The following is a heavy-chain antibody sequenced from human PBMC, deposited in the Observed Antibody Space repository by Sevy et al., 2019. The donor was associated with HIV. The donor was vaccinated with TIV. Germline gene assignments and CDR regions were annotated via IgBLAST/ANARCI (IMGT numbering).Heavy chain of an antibody. CDR2: INPNSGGT. CDR1: GYTFTAYY. J-gene: IGHJ4*02. V-gene: IGHV1-2*02. D-gene: IGHD3-22*01. CDR3: ARMGDYYDSSGYYPFKF. Sequence: ASVKVCCKASGYTFTAYYIYWVRQAPGQGLEWMGWINPNSGGTYFAKKFQDSVTLTTDTSVNTAYMELRSLRFDDTAVYSCARMGDYYDSSGYYPFKFRGQGTLVTVSS.